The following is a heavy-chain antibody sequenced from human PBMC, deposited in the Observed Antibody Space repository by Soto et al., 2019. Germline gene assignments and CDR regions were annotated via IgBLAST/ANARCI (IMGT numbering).Heavy chain of an antibody. Sequence: LRLSCAASGFTFSTYWMNWVRQAPGKGLEWVANIKQDGSEKYYVDSVKGRFAISRDNAKDSLFLQMNNLRAEDTAVYYCVRDWSTFWGMDVWGQGTTVTVSS. CDR3: VRDWSTFWGMDV. J-gene: IGHJ6*02. CDR1: GFTFSTYW. CDR2: IKQDGSEK. V-gene: IGHV3-7*01.